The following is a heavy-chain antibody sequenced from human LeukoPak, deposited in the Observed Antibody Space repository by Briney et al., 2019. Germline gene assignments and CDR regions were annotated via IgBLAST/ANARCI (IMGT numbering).Heavy chain of an antibody. D-gene: IGHD2-15*01. CDR1: GFTFSSYS. J-gene: IGHJ4*02. CDR2: ISSSTSYI. CDR3: AKAPVTTCRGAFCYPFDY. V-gene: IGHV3-21*04. Sequence: GGSLRLSCAASGFTFSSYSMNWVRQAPGKGLEWVSSISSSTSYIYYADSVKGRFTISRDSSKNTLFLQMNRLRPEDAAVYYCAKAPVTTCRGAFCYPFDYWGLGTLVTVSS.